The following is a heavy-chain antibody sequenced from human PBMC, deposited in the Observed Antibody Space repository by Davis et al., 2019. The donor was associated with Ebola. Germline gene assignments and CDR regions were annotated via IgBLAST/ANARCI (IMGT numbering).Heavy chain of an antibody. CDR3: AKSYCSGGTCYVVYYYYGVDV. Sequence: GESLKISCAASGFTFSSYAMSWVRQAPGKGLEWVSAISGSGGSTYYADSVKGRFTISRDNFKNTLYLQMNSLRAEDTAVYYCAKSYCSGGTCYVVYYYYGVDVWGQGTTVTVSS. D-gene: IGHD2-15*01. CDR1: GFTFSSYA. V-gene: IGHV3-23*01. J-gene: IGHJ6*02. CDR2: ISGSGGST.